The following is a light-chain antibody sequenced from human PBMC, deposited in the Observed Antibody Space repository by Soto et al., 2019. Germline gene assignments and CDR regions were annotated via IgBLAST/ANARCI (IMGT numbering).Light chain of an antibody. CDR2: KAS. Sequence: IQMPQSPSTLSGSLGDRFAIACVASQTISSWLAWYQQKPGKAPKLLIYKASTLKSGVPSRFSGSGSRTEFTLTISSLQPDDFATYFCQHYNIYSWTFGQGTKVDIK. V-gene: IGKV1-5*03. CDR3: QHYNIYSWT. CDR1: QTISSW. J-gene: IGKJ1*01.